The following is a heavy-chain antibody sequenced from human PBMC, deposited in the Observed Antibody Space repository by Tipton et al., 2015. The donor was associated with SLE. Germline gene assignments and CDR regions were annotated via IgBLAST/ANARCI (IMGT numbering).Heavy chain of an antibody. V-gene: IGHV4-39*06. CDR1: GGSISSSSYY. CDR3: AGWFYYGSGTFPDFDY. Sequence: TLSLTCTVSGGSISSSSYYWGWIRQPPGKGLEWIGSIYYSGSTYYNPSLKSRVTISVDTSKNQFPLKLSSLTAADTAVYYCAGWFYYGSGTFPDFDYCGQGTLATVSS. D-gene: IGHD3-10*01. CDR2: IYYSGST. J-gene: IGHJ4*02.